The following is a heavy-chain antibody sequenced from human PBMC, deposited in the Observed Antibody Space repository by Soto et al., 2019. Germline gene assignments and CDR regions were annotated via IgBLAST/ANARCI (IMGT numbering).Heavy chain of an antibody. CDR2: INAGGGST. V-gene: IGHV1-46*01. CDR3: ARDREDSSWSSEVDP. CDR1: GYTFTSYY. Sequence: QVQLVQSGAEGKKPGASVKVSCKASGYTFTSYYMHWVRQAPGQGLEWMGIINAGGGSTSYAQKFQGGVTMTGDTSTSTVYVELSSLRSEDTAVYYCARDREDSSWSSEVDPWGQGTLVTVSS. D-gene: IGHD6-6*01. J-gene: IGHJ5*02.